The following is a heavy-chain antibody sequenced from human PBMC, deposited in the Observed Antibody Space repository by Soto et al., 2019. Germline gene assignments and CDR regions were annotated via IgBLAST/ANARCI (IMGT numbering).Heavy chain of an antibody. J-gene: IGHJ4*02. CDR1: GDSISSYY. Sequence: SETLSLTCTVSGDSISSYYWSWIRQPPGKGLEWIGYIYYSGSTNYNPSLKSRVTISVDTSKNQFSLKLGSVTAADTAVYYCASSRDMNYFDYWGQGTLVTVSS. CDR2: IYYSGST. V-gene: IGHV4-59*01. CDR3: ASSRDMNYFDY.